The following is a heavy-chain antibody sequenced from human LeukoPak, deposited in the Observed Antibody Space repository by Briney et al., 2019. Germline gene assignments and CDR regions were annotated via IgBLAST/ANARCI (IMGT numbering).Heavy chain of an antibody. CDR3: ANAEYIAVAGGNH. J-gene: IGHJ5*02. Sequence: GGSLRLSCAASGFTFSSYGMHWVRQAPGKGLEWVAVISYDGSNKYYADSVKGRFTISRDNSKNTLYLQMNSLRAEDTAVYYCANAEYIAVAGGNHWGQGTLVTVSS. CDR1: GFTFSSYG. D-gene: IGHD6-19*01. CDR2: ISYDGSNK. V-gene: IGHV3-30*18.